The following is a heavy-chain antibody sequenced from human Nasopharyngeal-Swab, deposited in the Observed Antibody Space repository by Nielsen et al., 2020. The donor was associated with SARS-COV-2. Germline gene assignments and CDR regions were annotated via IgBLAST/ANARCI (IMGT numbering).Heavy chain of an antibody. CDR2: IKQDGSEK. CDR3: AKELSARVVTPTYYFDY. CDR1: GFTFSSYW. Sequence: GESLKISCAASGFTFSSYWMSWVRQAPGKGLEWVANIKQDGSEKYYVDSVKGRFTISRDNAKNSLYLQMNSLRAEDTAVYCCAKELSARVVTPTYYFDYWGQGTLVTVSS. J-gene: IGHJ4*02. V-gene: IGHV3-7*01. D-gene: IGHD3-22*01.